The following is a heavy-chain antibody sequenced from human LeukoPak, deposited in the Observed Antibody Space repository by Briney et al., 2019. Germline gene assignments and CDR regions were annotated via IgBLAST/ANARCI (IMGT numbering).Heavy chain of an antibody. CDR2: IYPGDSDT. CDR1: GYSFTDYW. CDR3: ARHREYSYAD. D-gene: IGHD5-18*01. Sequence: GESLKISCQGSGYSFTDYWIAWVRQMPGKGLEWMGIIYPGDSDTRYSPSFQGQVTISADKSITTAYLQWSSLKASDTAMYYCARHREYSYADWGQGTLVTVSS. J-gene: IGHJ4*02. V-gene: IGHV5-51*01.